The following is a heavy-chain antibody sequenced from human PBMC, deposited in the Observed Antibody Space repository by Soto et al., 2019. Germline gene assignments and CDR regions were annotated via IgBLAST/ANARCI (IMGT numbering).Heavy chain of an antibody. CDR1: GYTFTTSW. CDR2: IYPGDSGI. Sequence: GEFLKISCQASGYTFTTSWIAWVRKMPWQGLEWMGIIYPGDSGIRYNPSFQGHVSISADKSTNTAYLQWTILEASDSGIYYCTRQHGSGSYYPLDFRGQGTRVTVSS. D-gene: IGHD3-10*01. J-gene: IGHJ4*02. V-gene: IGHV5-51*01. CDR3: TRQHGSGSYYPLDF.